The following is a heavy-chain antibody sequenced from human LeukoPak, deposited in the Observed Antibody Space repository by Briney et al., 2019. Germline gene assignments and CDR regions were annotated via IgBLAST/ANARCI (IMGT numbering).Heavy chain of an antibody. CDR3: ARVGATGATADN. CDR2: INPRGGST. CDR1: GYIFTTYF. J-gene: IGHJ4*02. Sequence: ASVKVSCKASGYIFTTYFMHWLRQAPGQGPEWMGIINPRGGSTDYAQKFQDRITMISDTSTSTVYMELKSLKSEDTAVYFCARVGATGATADNWGQGTLVTVSS. V-gene: IGHV1-46*01. D-gene: IGHD2-21*02.